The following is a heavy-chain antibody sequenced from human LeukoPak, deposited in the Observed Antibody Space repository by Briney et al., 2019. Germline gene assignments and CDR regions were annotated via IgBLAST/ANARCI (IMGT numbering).Heavy chain of an antibody. J-gene: IGHJ3*02. CDR1: GFTVSSNY. CDR3: ASFRLGDYDSSGYYDGFDI. D-gene: IGHD3-22*01. V-gene: IGHV3-53*05. Sequence: GGSLRLSCAASGFTVSSNYMSWVRQAPGKGLEWVSVIYTGGSTHYADSVKGRFTISRDNSKNTLYLQMDSLRAEDTAVYYCASFRLGDYDSSGYYDGFDIWGQGTMVTVSS. CDR2: IYTGGST.